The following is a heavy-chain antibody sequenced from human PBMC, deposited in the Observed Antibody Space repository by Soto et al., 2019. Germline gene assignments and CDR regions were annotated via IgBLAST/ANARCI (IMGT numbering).Heavy chain of an antibody. V-gene: IGHV1-18*01. J-gene: IGHJ4*02. Sequence: ASVKVSCKASGYNFINDGISWVRQAPGQGLEWMGWIRVYNGNTNYAQNLQGRVTMTTDTPTNTAYMELRSLRSDDTAVYYCVRDLDGSGSYYTDYWGLGTLVTVSS. CDR1: GYNFINDG. D-gene: IGHD3-10*01. CDR2: IRVYNGNT. CDR3: VRDLDGSGSYYTDY.